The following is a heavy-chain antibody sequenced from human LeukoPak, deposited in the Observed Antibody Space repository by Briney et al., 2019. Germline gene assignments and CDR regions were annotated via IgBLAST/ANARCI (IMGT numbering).Heavy chain of an antibody. CDR3: TRADYGDYNDDY. CDR2: IRSKAYGGTT. J-gene: IGHJ4*02. D-gene: IGHD4-17*01. CDR1: GFTFGDYA. V-gene: IGHV3-49*04. Sequence: GGSLRLSCTASGFTFGDYAMSWVRQAPGKGLEGVGFIRSKAYGGTTEYAASVKGKFTISRDDSKSIAYLQMNSLKTEDTAVYYCTRADYGDYNDDYWGQGTLVTVSS.